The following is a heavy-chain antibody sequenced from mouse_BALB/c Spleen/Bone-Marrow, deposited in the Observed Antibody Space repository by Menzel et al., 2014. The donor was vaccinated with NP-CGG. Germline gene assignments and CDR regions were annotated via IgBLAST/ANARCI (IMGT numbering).Heavy chain of an antibody. J-gene: IGHJ2*01. CDR2: IHPNTDNT. CDR1: GYTFTSSW. V-gene: IGHV1S130*01. Sequence: QVQLQQSGSVLVRPGASVKLSCKASGYTFTSSWMHWAKQRPGQGLEWIGEIHPNTDNTNYDEKFKGKATLTVDTSSSTAYVDLSSQTSEDSAVYYCARHHRYAYYFDYWGQGTTLTVSS. D-gene: IGHD2-14*01. CDR3: ARHHRYAYYFDY.